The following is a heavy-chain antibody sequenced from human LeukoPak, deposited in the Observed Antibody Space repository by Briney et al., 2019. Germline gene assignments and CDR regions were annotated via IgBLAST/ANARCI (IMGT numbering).Heavy chain of an antibody. D-gene: IGHD6-13*01. CDR3: AKLKASSWPLGGAMDV. CDR2: ISYDGSNK. CDR1: GFTFSSYA. V-gene: IGHV3-30*18. J-gene: IGHJ6*02. Sequence: GGSLRLSCAASGFTFSSYAMSWVRQAPGKGLEWVAVISYDGSNKYYADSVKGRFTISRDNSKNTLYLQMNSLRVEDTAVYYCAKLKASSWPLGGAMDVWGQGTTVTVSS.